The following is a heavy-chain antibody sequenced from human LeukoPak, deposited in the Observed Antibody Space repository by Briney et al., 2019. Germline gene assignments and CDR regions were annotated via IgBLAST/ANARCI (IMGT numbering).Heavy chain of an antibody. CDR1: GFTFSDYA. CDR2: MSGGDGSK. J-gene: IGHJ4*02. Sequence: KTGGSLRLSCAASGFTFSDYAMTWVRQAPGKWLEWVSGMSGGDGSKYYADSVKGRFTISRDNSKNTLSLQLNSLRVDDTAVYYCAKVKSGQWLVPGYFDYWGQGTLVTVSS. CDR3: AKVKSGQWLVPGYFDY. V-gene: IGHV3-23*01. D-gene: IGHD6-19*01.